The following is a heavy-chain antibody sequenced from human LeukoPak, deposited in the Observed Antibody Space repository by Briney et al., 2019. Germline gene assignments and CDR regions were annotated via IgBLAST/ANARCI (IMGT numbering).Heavy chain of an antibody. Sequence: SQTLSLTCTVSGGSISSGDYYWSWIRQPPGKGLEWIGYIYYSGSTYYNPSLKSRVTISVDTSKNQFSLKLSSVTAADTAVYYCARDRHYYDILTGYRTFDYWGQGTLVTVSS. J-gene: IGHJ4*02. CDR1: GGSISSGDYY. V-gene: IGHV4-30-4*01. CDR3: ARDRHYYDILTGYRTFDY. D-gene: IGHD3-9*01. CDR2: IYYSGST.